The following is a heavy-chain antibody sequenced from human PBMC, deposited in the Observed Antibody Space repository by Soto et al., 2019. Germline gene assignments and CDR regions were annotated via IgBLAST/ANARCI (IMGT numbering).Heavy chain of an antibody. CDR3: ARSSKAVDANHKWFDP. J-gene: IGHJ5*02. V-gene: IGHV4-31*03. Sequence: PSETLSLTCTVSGRSISSSSYYWGWIRQPPGKGLEWIGYIYYSGSTYYNPSLKSRVTISVDTSKNQFSLKLSSVTAADTAVYYCARSSKAVDANHKWFDPWGEGTLVTVSA. CDR2: IYYSGST. D-gene: IGHD2-15*01. CDR1: GRSISSSSYY.